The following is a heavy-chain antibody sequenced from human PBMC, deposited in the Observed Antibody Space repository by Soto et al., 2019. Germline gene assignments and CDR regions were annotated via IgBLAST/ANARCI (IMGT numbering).Heavy chain of an antibody. CDR3: ARDNCSGGSCYFDY. CDR1: GGSISSYY. Sequence: SETLSLTCTVSGGSISSYYWSWIRQPPGKGLEWIGYIYYSGSTNYNPSLKSRVTISVDTSKNQFSLKLSSVIAADTAVYYCARDNCSGGSCYFDYWGQGILVTVSS. V-gene: IGHV4-59*01. CDR2: IYYSGST. J-gene: IGHJ4*02. D-gene: IGHD2-15*01.